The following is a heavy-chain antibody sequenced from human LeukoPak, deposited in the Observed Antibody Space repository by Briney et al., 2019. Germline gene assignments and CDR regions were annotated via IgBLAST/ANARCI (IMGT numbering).Heavy chain of an antibody. CDR3: AKGPPEYCSGGSCRSGRNWIDP. V-gene: IGHV1-2*02. CDR2: INPNSGGA. D-gene: IGHD2-15*01. J-gene: IGHJ5*02. Sequence: ASVKVSCKASGYIFSGYYMHWLRQAPGQGREWMGWINPNSGGADYAQKFQGRVTMTRDTSISTAYMALSRLRSDDTAVYYCAKGPPEYCSGGSCRSGRNWIDPWGQGTLVTVSS. CDR1: GYIFSGYY.